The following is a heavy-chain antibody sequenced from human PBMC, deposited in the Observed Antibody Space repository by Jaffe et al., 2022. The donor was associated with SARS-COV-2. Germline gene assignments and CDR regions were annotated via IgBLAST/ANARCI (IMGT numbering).Heavy chain of an antibody. Sequence: QVQLQESGPGLVKPSETLSLTCTVSGYSISSGYYWGWIRQPPGKGLEWIGSIYHSGSTYYNPSLKSRVTISVDTSKNQFSLKLSSVTAADTAVYYCARVEWELPYYYYYYMDVWGKGTTVTVSS. D-gene: IGHD1-26*01. CDR1: GYSISSGYY. J-gene: IGHJ6*03. V-gene: IGHV4-38-2*02. CDR3: ARVEWELPYYYYYYMDV. CDR2: IYHSGST.